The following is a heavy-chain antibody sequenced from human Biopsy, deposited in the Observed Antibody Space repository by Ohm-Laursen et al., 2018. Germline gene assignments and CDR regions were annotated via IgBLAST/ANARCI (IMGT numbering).Heavy chain of an antibody. CDR2: IRSKAKSYAT. CDR1: GFTFSASA. D-gene: IGHD3-10*01. J-gene: IGHJ4*02. CDR3: TLGGGGFDN. V-gene: IGHV3-73*01. Sequence: SLRLSCTASGFTFSASAVHWVRQASGKGLEWVGRIRSKAKSYATAYAASVTGRFTISRDDSKNTTYLQMNSLKTEDTAGYYCTLGGGGFDNWGQGTLVTVSS.